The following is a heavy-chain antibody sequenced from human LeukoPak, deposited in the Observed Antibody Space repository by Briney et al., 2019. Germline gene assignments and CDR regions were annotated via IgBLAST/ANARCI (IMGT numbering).Heavy chain of an antibody. J-gene: IGHJ4*02. Sequence: PGGSLRLSCVASGFTFCCYEFQCAREAPGKGREGVSTISDSETGIYYADSLKGRCTISRDNDKNSVYLQMNSLRDEDTAVYHCTRETLNCGGDCYDYWGQGTLVTVSS. D-gene: IGHD2-21*01. CDR2: ISDSETGI. CDR1: GFTFCCYE. V-gene: IGHV3-48*03. CDR3: TRETLNCGGDCYDY.